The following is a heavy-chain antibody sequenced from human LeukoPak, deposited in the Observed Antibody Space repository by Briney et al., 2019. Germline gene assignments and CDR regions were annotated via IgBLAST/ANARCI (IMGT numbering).Heavy chain of an antibody. CDR3: AKDVTFGQLVRDAFDI. CDR2: IRYDGSNK. CDR1: GFTFSSYG. Sequence: GGSLRLSCAASGFTFSSYGMHWVRQAPGKGLEWVAFIRYDGSNKYYADSVKGRFTISRDNSKNTLYLQMNSLRAEDTAVYYCAKDVTFGQLVRDAFDIWGQGTMVTVSS. V-gene: IGHV3-30*02. D-gene: IGHD6-6*01. J-gene: IGHJ3*02.